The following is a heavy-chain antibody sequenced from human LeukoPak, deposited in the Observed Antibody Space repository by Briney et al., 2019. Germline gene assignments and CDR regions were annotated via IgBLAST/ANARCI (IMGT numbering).Heavy chain of an antibody. D-gene: IGHD6-19*01. CDR2: ISGSGGST. CDR3: AGGSGWLIDY. J-gene: IGHJ4*02. Sequence: GASLRLSCAASGFTFSSYAMSWVRQAPGKGLEWVSAISGSGGSTYYADSVKGRFTISRDNSKNTLYLQMNSLRAEDTGVYYCAGGSGWLIDYWGQGTLVTVSS. CDR1: GFTFSSYA. V-gene: IGHV3-23*01.